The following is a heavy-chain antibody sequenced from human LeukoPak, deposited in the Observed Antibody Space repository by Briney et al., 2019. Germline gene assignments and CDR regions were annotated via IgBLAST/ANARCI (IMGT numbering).Heavy chain of an antibody. CDR3: AKRDRTTEFDY. Sequence: PGGSLRLSCATSGFNFNNYGMHWVREPPGKGLEWVALIQPDGIDTYYADSVKGRFTVFRDNPKSTLYLQLNSLTPDDTAIYYCAKRDRTTEFDYWGQGTLVTVSS. D-gene: IGHD1-1*01. J-gene: IGHJ4*02. CDR2: IQPDGIDT. CDR1: GFNFNNYG. V-gene: IGHV3-30*02.